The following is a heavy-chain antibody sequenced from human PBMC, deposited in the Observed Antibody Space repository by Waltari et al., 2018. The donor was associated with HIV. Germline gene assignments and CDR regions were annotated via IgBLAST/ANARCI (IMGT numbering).Heavy chain of an antibody. CDR3: ARGPFYYDLGGAALVRSDYSYYYGLDA. CDR2: INHRGTS. Sequence: QVQLQERGAGQVKPTETLSLTCALHRATFTGYYWSWTRQPHGKGLEWIGEINHRGTSNYNPSLKSRVTMSIDTSKNQFSLKLTSVTAADTAVYYCARGPFYYDLGGAALVRSDYSYYYGLDAWGQGTTVTVS. CDR1: RATFTGYY. D-gene: IGHD3-16*01. J-gene: IGHJ6*02. V-gene: IGHV4-34*01.